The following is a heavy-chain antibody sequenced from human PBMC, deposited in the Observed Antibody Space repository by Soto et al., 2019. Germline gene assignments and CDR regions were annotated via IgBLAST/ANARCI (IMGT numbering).Heavy chain of an antibody. J-gene: IGHJ6*03. Sequence: PGGSLRLSFAAYGFTISGYGMSWDRQAPGKGLEWVANIKQDGSEKYYVDSVKGRFTISRDNAKNSLYLQMNSLRAEEAAVYYFGRGGHYYFWSGYLVYYYYMDVWGKGTTITVSS. CDR1: GFTISGYG. D-gene: IGHD3-3*01. V-gene: IGHV3-7*01. CDR3: GRGGHYYFWSGYLVYYYYMDV. CDR2: IKQDGSEK.